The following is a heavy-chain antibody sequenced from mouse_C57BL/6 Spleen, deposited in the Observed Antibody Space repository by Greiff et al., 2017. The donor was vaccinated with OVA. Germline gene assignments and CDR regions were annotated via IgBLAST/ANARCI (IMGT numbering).Heavy chain of an antibody. CDR3: ARFYYGTLYAMDY. D-gene: IGHD2-1*01. CDR2: IDPSASYT. CDR1: GYTFTSYW. Sequence: QVQLQQPGAELVMPGASVKLSCKASGYTFTSYWMHWVKQRPGQGLEWIGEIDPSASYTNYNQKFKGKSTLTVDKSSSTAYMQLSSLTSEDSAVDYCARFYYGTLYAMDYWGQGTSVTVSS. V-gene: IGHV1-69*01. J-gene: IGHJ4*01.